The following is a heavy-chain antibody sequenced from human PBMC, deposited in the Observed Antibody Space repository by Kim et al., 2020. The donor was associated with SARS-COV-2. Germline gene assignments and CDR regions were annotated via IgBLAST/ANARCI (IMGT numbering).Heavy chain of an antibody. CDR2: IIPIFGTA. CDR3: AREIVATTNTNWFDP. V-gene: IGHV1-69*13. D-gene: IGHD5-12*01. J-gene: IGHJ5*02. CDR1: GGTFSSYA. Sequence: SVKVSCKASGGTFSSYAISWVRQAPGQGLEWMGGIIPIFGTANYAQKFQGRVTITADESTSTAYMELSSLRSEDTAVYYCAREIVATTNTNWFDPWGQGTLVTVSS.